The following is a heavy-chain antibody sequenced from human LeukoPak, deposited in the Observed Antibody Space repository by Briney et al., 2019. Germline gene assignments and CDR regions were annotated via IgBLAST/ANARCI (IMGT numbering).Heavy chain of an antibody. CDR3: AKGYYDYVWGSYYFDY. CDR2: IRCSGGST. V-gene: IGHV3-23*01. Sequence: TGGSLRLSCAASGFTFSSYAMSWVRQAPGKGLEWVSAIRCSGGSTYYADSVKGRFNISRDNSRDTLYMQMNSLRAEDTAVYYCAKGYYDYVWGSYYFDYWGQGPLVTVSS. D-gene: IGHD3-16*01. J-gene: IGHJ4*02. CDR1: GFTFSSYA.